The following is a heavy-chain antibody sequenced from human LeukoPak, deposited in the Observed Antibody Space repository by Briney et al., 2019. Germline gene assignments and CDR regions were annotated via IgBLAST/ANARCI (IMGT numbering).Heavy chain of an antibody. Sequence: GGSLRLSCAASGFTFSSYGMHWVRQAPGKGLEWVAFIRYDGSNKYYADSVKGRFTISRDNSKNTLYLQMNSLRAEDTAVYYCAKDWQVIAAADTDNWFDPWGQGTLVTVSS. CDR2: IRYDGSNK. J-gene: IGHJ5*02. V-gene: IGHV3-30*02. D-gene: IGHD6-13*01. CDR3: AKDWQVIAAADTDNWFDP. CDR1: GFTFSSYG.